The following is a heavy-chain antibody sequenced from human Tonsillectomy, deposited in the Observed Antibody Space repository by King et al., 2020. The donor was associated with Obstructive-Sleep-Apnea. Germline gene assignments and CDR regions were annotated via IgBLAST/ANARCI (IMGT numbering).Heavy chain of an antibody. CDR2: IKQEGSEK. D-gene: IGHD3-9*01. CDR1: GFTFSSYW. J-gene: IGHJ3*01. V-gene: IGHV3-7*03. CDR3: ARDRGYDILTDPHSDDLDV. Sequence: VQLVESGGGLVQPGGSLRLCCAASGFTFSSYWMSWVRQAPGGGLEWVANIKQEGSEKNYVDSVKGRFTISRATAKNSLCLQMNSLRAEDTAVYYCARDRGYDILTDPHSDDLDVWGQGTMVTVSS.